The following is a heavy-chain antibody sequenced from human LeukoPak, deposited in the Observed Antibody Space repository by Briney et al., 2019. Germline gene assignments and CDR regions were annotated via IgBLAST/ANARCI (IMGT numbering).Heavy chain of an antibody. J-gene: IGHJ4*02. CDR2: IKSKTDDGTT. Sequence: KSGGSLRLSCAASGFTFSNAWMSWVRQVPGKGLEWVGRIKSKTDDGTTDYAAPVIGRFNISRDDSKNTLYLQMNSLKSEDTALYYCTTGGLWYVDYWGQGILVTVSS. V-gene: IGHV3-15*01. CDR1: GFTFSNAW. CDR3: TTGGLWYVDY. D-gene: IGHD6-13*01.